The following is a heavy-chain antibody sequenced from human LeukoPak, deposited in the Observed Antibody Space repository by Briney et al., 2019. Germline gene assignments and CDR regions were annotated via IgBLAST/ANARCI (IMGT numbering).Heavy chain of an antibody. CDR3: TRVYSSGWYGNYFDY. D-gene: IGHD6-19*01. Sequence: GGSLRLSCTASGFTFCDYAMSWVRQAPGKGLEWVGFIRSKAYGGTTEYAASVKGRFTISRDDSKSIAYLQMNSLKTEDTAVYYCTRVYSSGWYGNYFDYWGQGTLVTVSS. J-gene: IGHJ4*02. V-gene: IGHV3-49*04. CDR1: GFTFCDYA. CDR2: IRSKAYGGTT.